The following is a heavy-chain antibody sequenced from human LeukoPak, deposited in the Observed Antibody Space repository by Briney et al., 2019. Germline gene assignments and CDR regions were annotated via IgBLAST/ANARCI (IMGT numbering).Heavy chain of an antibody. V-gene: IGHV4-59*01. CDR2: IYYSGST. CDR3: ARARWFDY. J-gene: IGHJ5*01. Sequence: SETLSLTCTVSGGSISSYYWSWIRQPPGKGLEWIGYIYYSGSTNYNPSLKSRVTITVDTSKNQFSLKLSSVTAANTAVYYCARARWFDYWGQGTLVTVSS. CDR1: GGSISSYY.